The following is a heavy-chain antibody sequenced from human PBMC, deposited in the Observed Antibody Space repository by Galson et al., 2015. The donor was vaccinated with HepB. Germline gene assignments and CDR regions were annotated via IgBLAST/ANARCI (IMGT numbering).Heavy chain of an antibody. CDR1: GFTFSSYG. CDR3: AKQQLGHMDV. V-gene: IGHV3-30*18. CDR2: ISYDGSNK. J-gene: IGHJ6*03. D-gene: IGHD6-6*01. Sequence: SLRLSCAASGFTFSSYGMHWVRQAPGKGLEWVAVISYDGSNKYYADSVKGRFTISRDNSKDTLYLQMNSLRAEDTAVYYCAKQQLGHMDVWGKGTTVTVSS.